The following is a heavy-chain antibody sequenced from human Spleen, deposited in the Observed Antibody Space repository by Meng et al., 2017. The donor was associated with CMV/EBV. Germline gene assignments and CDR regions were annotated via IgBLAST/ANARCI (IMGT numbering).Heavy chain of an antibody. CDR2: INPNSGGT. J-gene: IGHJ4*02. CDR3: AREWGIVTNDY. CDR1: GYTFTSYG. Sequence: ASVKVSCKASGYTFTSYGISWVRQAPGQGLEWMGWINPNSGGTNYAQKFQGRVTMTRDTSISTAYMELSRLRSDDTAVYYCAREWGIVTNDYWGQGTLVTVSS. D-gene: IGHD2/OR15-2a*01. V-gene: IGHV1-2*02.